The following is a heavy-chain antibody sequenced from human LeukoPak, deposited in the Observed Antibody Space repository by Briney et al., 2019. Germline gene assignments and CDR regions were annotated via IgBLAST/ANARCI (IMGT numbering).Heavy chain of an antibody. D-gene: IGHD3-3*01. CDR3: ARHPPNDFWSGYYSPSYYFDY. CDR1: GGSISSYY. J-gene: IGHJ4*02. CDR2: IYYSGST. Sequence: SETLSLTCTVSGGSISSYYWSWIRQPPGKGLEWIGYIYYSGSTNYNPSLKSRVTISVDTSKNQFSLKLSSVTAADTAVYYCARHPPNDFWSGYYSPSYYFDYWGQGTLVTVSS. V-gene: IGHV4-59*08.